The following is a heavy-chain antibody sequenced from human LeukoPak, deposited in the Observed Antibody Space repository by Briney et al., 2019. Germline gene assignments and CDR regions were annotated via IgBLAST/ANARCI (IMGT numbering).Heavy chain of an antibody. CDR2: LYHSGNT. J-gene: IGHJ4*02. D-gene: IGHD1-1*01. V-gene: IGHV4-38-2*02. CDR1: GSSISSGYY. Sequence: SETLSLTCTVSGSSISSGYYWDWIRQPPGKGLEWIGSLYHSGNTYYNPSLKSRVTISVDTSKNQFSLKLRSVTAADTAVYYCARIRGRLAQLDYWGQGTLVTVSS. CDR3: ARIRGRLAQLDY.